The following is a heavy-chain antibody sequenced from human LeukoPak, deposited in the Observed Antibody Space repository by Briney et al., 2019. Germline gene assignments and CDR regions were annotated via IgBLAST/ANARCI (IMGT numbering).Heavy chain of an antibody. Sequence: GGSLRLSCAASGFTFSSYAMSWVRQAPGKGLEWVSAISGSGGSTYFADSVKGRFTISRDNAKNSLYLQMNSLRAEDTAVYYCARKLYSDNSHDAFDIWGQGTMVIVSS. CDR3: ARKLYSDNSHDAFDI. J-gene: IGHJ3*02. D-gene: IGHD1-26*01. V-gene: IGHV3-23*01. CDR2: ISGSGGST. CDR1: GFTFSSYA.